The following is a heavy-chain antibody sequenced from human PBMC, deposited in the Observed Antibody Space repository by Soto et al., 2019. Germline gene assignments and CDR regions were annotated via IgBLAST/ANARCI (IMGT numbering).Heavy chain of an antibody. CDR1: GGSISSGDYY. D-gene: IGHD1-20*01. CDR2: IYYSGST. V-gene: IGHV4-30-4*01. CDR3: AIFRRDGILTDLDY. Sequence: QVQLQESGPGLVKPSQTLSLTCTVSGGSISSGDYYWSWIRQPPGKGLEWIGYIYYSGSTYYNPSLKSRVTXXVXTXXNQFSLKLSSVTAADTAVYYCAIFRRDGILTDLDYWGQGTLVTVSS. J-gene: IGHJ4*02.